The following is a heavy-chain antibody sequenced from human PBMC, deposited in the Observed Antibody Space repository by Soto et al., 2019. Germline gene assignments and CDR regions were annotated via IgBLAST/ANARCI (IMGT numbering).Heavy chain of an antibody. D-gene: IGHD1-26*01. CDR3: ARGGPPWELRFYY. V-gene: IGHV1-69*13. Sequence: SVKVSCKASGGTFSSYAISWVRQAPGQGLEWMGGIIPIFGTANYAQKFQGRVTITADESTSTAYMELSSLRSEDTAVYYCARGGPPWELRFYYWGQGTLVTSPQ. CDR1: GGTFSSYA. CDR2: IIPIFGTA. J-gene: IGHJ4*02.